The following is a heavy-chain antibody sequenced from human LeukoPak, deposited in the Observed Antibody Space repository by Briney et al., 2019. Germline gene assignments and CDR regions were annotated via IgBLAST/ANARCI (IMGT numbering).Heavy chain of an antibody. Sequence: PSETLSLICPVYGGFISSYYWSWIRQPPGKGLEWIGYIYYSGSTNYNPSLKSRVTITVDTSKNQFSLKLSSVTAADTAVYYCASSTVTNGSDYYYYGMDVWGQGTTVTVSS. V-gene: IGHV4-59*08. CDR3: ASSTVTNGSDYYYYGMDV. CDR2: IYYSGST. D-gene: IGHD4-17*01. J-gene: IGHJ6*02. CDR1: GGFISSYY.